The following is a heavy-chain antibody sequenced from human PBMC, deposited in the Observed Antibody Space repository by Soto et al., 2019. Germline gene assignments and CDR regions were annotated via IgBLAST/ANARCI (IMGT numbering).Heavy chain of an antibody. Sequence: GGSLRLSCGYSGFTFSNYGMHWVRQAPGKGLEWVAGISYDGSNKHYADSAEGRFTISRDNSKSTVYLQMNSLRAEDTAIYYCAKDTYYYDSSGYYVFDYWGQGALVTVSS. D-gene: IGHD3-22*01. J-gene: IGHJ4*02. CDR1: GFTFSNYG. CDR2: ISYDGSNK. V-gene: IGHV3-30*18. CDR3: AKDTYYYDSSGYYVFDY.